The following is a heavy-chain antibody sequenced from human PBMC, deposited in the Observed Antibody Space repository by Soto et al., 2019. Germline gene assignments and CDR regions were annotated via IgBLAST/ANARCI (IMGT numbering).Heavy chain of an antibody. J-gene: IGHJ4*02. CDR1: GLSLITSGVA. Sequence: QITLKESGPTLVKPTQTLTLTCTFSGLSLITSGVAVGWIRQPPGKTLEWLALIYWDDNPRYSPSLKNRLTVTKDTSRNQLVLTMTNMDPVDTGTYYCAHSDPSDDFWSGSPFHWGQGSQVTVSS. D-gene: IGHD3-3*01. V-gene: IGHV2-5*02. CDR2: IYWDDNP. CDR3: AHSDPSDDFWSGSPFH.